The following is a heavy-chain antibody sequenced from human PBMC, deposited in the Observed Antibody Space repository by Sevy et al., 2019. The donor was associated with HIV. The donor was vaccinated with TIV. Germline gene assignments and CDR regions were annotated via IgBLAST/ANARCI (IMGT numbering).Heavy chain of an antibody. CDR1: GGSISSYY. V-gene: IGHV4-4*07. Sequence: SETLSLTCTVSGGSISSYYWSWIRQPAGKGLEWIGRIYTSGGTNYNPSLKSRVTMSVDTSKNQFALKLSSVTAADTAVYYCATEKSGYTKDAVDIWGQGTMVSLSS. J-gene: IGHJ3*02. CDR2: IYTSGGT. CDR3: ATEKSGYTKDAVDI. D-gene: IGHD3-3*01.